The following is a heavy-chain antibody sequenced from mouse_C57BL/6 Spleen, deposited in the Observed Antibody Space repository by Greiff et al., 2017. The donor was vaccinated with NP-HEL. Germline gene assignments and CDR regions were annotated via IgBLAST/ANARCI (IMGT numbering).Heavy chain of an antibody. CDR1: GYTFTDYY. J-gene: IGHJ3*01. CDR2: IYPGSGNT. CDR3: ARSGYGYDWFAY. D-gene: IGHD2-2*01. V-gene: IGHV1-76*01. Sequence: VKLMESGAELVRPGASVKLSCKASGYTFTDYYINWVKQRPGQGLEWIARIYPGSGNTYYNEKFKGKATLTAEKSSSTAYMQLSSLTSEDSAVYFCARSGYGYDWFAYWGQGTLVTVSA.